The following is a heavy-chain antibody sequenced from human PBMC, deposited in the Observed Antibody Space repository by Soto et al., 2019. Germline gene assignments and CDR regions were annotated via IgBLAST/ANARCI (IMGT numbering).Heavy chain of an antibody. D-gene: IGHD3-10*01. Sequence: ASVKVSCKASGYTFTGYYMHWVRQAPGQGLEWLGWINPNSGGTNYAQKFQGWVTMTRDTSISTAYMELSRLRSDDTAVYYCARGGSSSAPGTFYYYYYMDVWGKGTTVTVSS. V-gene: IGHV1-2*04. CDR2: INPNSGGT. CDR3: ARGGSSSAPGTFYYYYYMDV. J-gene: IGHJ6*03. CDR1: GYTFTGYY.